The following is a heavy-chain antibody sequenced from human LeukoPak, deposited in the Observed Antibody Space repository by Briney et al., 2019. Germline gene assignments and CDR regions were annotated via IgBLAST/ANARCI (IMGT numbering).Heavy chain of an antibody. CDR2: ISASGGST. J-gene: IGHJ4*02. CDR1: GFSFSSYG. V-gene: IGHV3-23*01. CDR3: AKEGDYCSSTICYADY. Sequence: GGSLRLSCAASGFSFSSYGMSWVRQAPGKGLEWVSSISASGGSTYYADSVKGHFTISRDNSKNTLYLQMNSLRAEDTAVYYCAKEGDYCSSTICYADYWGQGTLVTVPS. D-gene: IGHD2-2*01.